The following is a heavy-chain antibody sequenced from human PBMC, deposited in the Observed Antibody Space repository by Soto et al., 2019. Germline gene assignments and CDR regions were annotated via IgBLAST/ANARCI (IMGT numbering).Heavy chain of an antibody. D-gene: IGHD4-17*01. CDR1: GFTFSSFA. Sequence: QVQLVESGGGVVQPGRSLRLSCAASGFTFSSFAMHWVRQAPGKGLEWMAVISYDGSNKYYADSVKGRFTISRDNSKNTLFLQMNSLRAEDTAVYYCARSPSAYGYGDYVDVYGMDVWGQGTTVTVSS. CDR2: ISYDGSNK. J-gene: IGHJ6*02. V-gene: IGHV3-30-3*01. CDR3: ARSPSAYGYGDYVDVYGMDV.